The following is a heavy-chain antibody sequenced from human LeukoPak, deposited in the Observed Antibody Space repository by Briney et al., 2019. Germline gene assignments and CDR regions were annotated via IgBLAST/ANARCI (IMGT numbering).Heavy chain of an antibody. V-gene: IGHV3-30-3*01. CDR3: AKDPGITMIVVGAFDI. CDR2: MSSDGTNT. J-gene: IGHJ3*02. D-gene: IGHD3-22*01. Sequence: PGGSLRLSCAASGFSFSSYAMHWVRQAPGKGLEWVAVMSSDGTNTYYAASVKGRFTISRDISKNTLYLQMNSLRAEDTAVYYCAKDPGITMIVVGAFDIWGQGTMVTVSS. CDR1: GFSFSSYA.